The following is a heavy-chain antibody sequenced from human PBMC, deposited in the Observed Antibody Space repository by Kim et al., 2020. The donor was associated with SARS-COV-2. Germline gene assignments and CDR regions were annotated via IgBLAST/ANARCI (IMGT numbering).Heavy chain of an antibody. D-gene: IGHD2-15*01. CDR3: AKDHPSGGWPTIEY. J-gene: IGHJ4*02. V-gene: IGHV3-23*01. Sequence: YAHSVKGRFTISRDTSENTVYLQMNNLRVEDTALYYCAKDHPSGGWPTIEYWSQGTRVTVSS.